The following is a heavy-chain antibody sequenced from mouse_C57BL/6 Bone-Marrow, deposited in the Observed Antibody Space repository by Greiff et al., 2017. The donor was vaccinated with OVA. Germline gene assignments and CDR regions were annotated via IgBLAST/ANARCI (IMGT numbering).Heavy chain of an antibody. V-gene: IGHV5-17*01. J-gene: IGHJ3*01. Sequence: EVKLVESGGGLVKPGGSLKLSCAASGFTFSDYGMHWVRQAPEKGLEWVAYISSGSSTIYYADTVKGRFTISRDNAKNTLFLQMTSLRSEDTAMYYSARLGDPAWFAYWGQGTLVTVSA. CDR1: GFTFSDYG. D-gene: IGHD3-3*01. CDR2: ISSGSSTI. CDR3: ARLGDPAWFAY.